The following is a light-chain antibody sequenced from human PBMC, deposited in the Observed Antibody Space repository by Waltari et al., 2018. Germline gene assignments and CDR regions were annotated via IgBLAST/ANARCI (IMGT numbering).Light chain of an antibody. CDR2: DVR. Sequence: QSALTQPPSASGSPGQSITISCTGTSSDVGAYNFVSWYQQHPEKAPKLIIFDVRTRPSGVPDRFSGSTSGNTASLTVSGLQAEDEADYYCNSYAGGDILYVFGTGTRVTVL. CDR3: NSYAGGDILYV. V-gene: IGLV2-8*01. CDR1: SSDVGAYNF. J-gene: IGLJ1*01.